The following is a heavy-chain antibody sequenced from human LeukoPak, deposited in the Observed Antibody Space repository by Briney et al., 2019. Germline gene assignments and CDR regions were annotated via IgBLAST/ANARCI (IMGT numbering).Heavy chain of an antibody. D-gene: IGHD3-3*01. CDR2: IRYDGTNK. J-gene: IGHJ3*02. V-gene: IGHV3-30*02. CDR1: GFTFRSYG. CDR3: ARSGYRLIDAFDI. Sequence: PGGSLRLSCAASGFTFRSYGMHWVRQAPGKGLEWVAIIRYDGTNKYYADSVKGRFTISRDNSKNTLYLQMNSLRAEDTAVYYCARSGYRLIDAFDIWGQGTMVTVSS.